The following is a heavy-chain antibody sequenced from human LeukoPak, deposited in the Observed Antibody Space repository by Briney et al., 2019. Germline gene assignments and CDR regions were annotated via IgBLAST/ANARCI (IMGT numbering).Heavy chain of an antibody. Sequence: PGGSLRLSCAASGFTFSSYAMSWVRQAPGKGLEWVSAISANGGGTYYADSVKGRFTISRDNSKNTLYLQMNSLRAEDTAIYYCAFRVLRLGDLSLSWGQGTLVIVSS. D-gene: IGHD3-16*02. CDR3: AFRVLRLGDLSLS. J-gene: IGHJ4*02. V-gene: IGHV3-23*01. CDR2: ISANGGGT. CDR1: GFTFSSYA.